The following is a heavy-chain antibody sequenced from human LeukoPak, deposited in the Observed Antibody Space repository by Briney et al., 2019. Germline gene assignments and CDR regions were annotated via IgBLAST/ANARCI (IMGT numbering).Heavy chain of an antibody. Sequence: GGSLRLSCAVSGFTFSTYRMHWVRQDPGQGPGWVSRITSDGSSTTYADSAKGRYTISRDNAKSTLYPQMTSRRAADRAGIYCARSYGMDVWGPGTTVTVSS. CDR3: ARSYGMDV. V-gene: IGHV3-74*01. CDR1: GFTFSTYR. J-gene: IGHJ6*01. CDR2: ITSDGSST.